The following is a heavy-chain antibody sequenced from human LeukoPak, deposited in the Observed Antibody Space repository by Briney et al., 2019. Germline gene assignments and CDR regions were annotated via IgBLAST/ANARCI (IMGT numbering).Heavy chain of an antibody. J-gene: IGHJ4*02. D-gene: IGHD3-22*01. CDR2: IIPIFGTA. V-gene: IGHV1-69*13. Sequence: SVKVSCKASGGTFSSYAISWVRQAPGQGREWMGGIIPIFGTANYAQKFQGRVTITADESTSTAYMELSSLRSEDTVVYYCATDYYDSSGYSSLDYWGQGTLVTVSS. CDR1: GGTFSSYA. CDR3: ATDYYDSSGYSSLDY.